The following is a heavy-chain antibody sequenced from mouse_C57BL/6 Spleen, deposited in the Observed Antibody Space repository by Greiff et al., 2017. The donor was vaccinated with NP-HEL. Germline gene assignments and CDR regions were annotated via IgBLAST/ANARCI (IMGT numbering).Heavy chain of an antibody. J-gene: IGHJ2*01. V-gene: IGHV1-80*01. CDR3: ARGDGYYNFDY. CDR2: IYPGDGDT. CDR1: GYAFSSYW. Sequence: VKLQESGAELVKPGASVKISCKASGYAFSSYWMNWVKQRPGKGLEWIGQIYPGDGDTNYNGKFKGKATLTADKSSSTAYMQLSSRTSEDSAVYFCARGDGYYNFDYWGQGTTLTVSS. D-gene: IGHD2-3*01.